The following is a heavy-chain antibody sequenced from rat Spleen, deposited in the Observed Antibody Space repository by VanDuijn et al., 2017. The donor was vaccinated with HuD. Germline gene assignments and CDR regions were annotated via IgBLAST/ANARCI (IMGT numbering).Heavy chain of an antibody. D-gene: IGHD1-1*01. J-gene: IGHJ4*01. CDR1: GFTFSNYY. CDR2: ISPSGGST. CDR3: ARSPITNYVMDA. Sequence: EVQLVESGGGLVQPGRSLKLSCAASGFTFSNYYMAWVRQAPTKGLEWVASISPSGGSTYYRDSVKGRFTVSRDNAKSTLYLQMDSLRSEDTATYYCARSPITNYVMDAWGQGVMVTVSS. V-gene: IGHV5-25*01.